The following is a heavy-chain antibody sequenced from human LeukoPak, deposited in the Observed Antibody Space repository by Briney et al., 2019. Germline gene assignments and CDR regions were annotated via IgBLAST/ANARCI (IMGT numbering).Heavy chain of an antibody. CDR3: AKAGYDSSGYYYGPFDY. Sequence: PGGSLRLSCAASGFTFSSYAMSWVRQAPGKGLEWASAISGSGGSTYYADSVRGRFTISRDNSKNTLYLQMNSLRAEDTAVYYCAKAGYDSSGYYYGPFDYWGQGTLVTVSS. CDR1: GFTFSSYA. J-gene: IGHJ4*02. CDR2: ISGSGGST. V-gene: IGHV3-23*01. D-gene: IGHD3-22*01.